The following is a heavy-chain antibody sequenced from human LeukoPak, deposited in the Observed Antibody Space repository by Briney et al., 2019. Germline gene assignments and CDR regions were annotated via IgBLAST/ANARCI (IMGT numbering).Heavy chain of an antibody. CDR1: GYTFTTYD. CDR3: ANSAALGY. CDR2: LRVSNGHI. J-gene: IGHJ4*02. V-gene: IGHV1-18*01. D-gene: IGHD2-21*01. Sequence: GASVKVSCKASGYTFTTYDVNWVRQAPGHGLEWMGWLRVSNGHINYAQEFQGRVTVTTDTSTSTTYMELRSLRSDDTAVYYCANSAALGYWGQGTLVTVSS.